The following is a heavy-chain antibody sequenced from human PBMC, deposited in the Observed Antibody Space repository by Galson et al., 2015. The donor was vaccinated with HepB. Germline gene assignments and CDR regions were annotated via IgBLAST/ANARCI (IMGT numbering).Heavy chain of an antibody. Sequence: SVKVSCKASGYTFTSYHMHWVRQAPGQGLEWMGIIIPSGGSTSYAQKFQGRVTMTRDTSTSTLYMELSGLRSEDTAVYYCARGSDTTMVSPFDYWGQGTLLTVSS. V-gene: IGHV1-46*01. CDR3: ARGSDTTMVSPFDY. J-gene: IGHJ4*02. CDR2: IIPSGGST. D-gene: IGHD5-18*01. CDR1: GYTFTSYH.